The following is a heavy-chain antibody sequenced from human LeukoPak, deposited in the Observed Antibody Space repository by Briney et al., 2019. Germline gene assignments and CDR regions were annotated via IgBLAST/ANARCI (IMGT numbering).Heavy chain of an antibody. CDR3: ARDLFSPDSHRGTDAFDI. J-gene: IGHJ3*02. Sequence: GGSLRLSCAASGFIFSDYYMSWIRQAPGKGLEWLSHISNSGSNIYYADSVKGRFTISRDNAKNSLYLQMNSLRAEDTAVYYCARDLFSPDSHRGTDAFDIWGQGTMVTVSS. D-gene: IGHD1-14*01. CDR2: ISNSGSNI. CDR1: GFIFSDYY. V-gene: IGHV3-11*01.